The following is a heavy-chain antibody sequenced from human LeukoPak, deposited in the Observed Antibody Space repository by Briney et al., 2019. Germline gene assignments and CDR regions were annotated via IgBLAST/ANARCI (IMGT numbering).Heavy chain of an antibody. CDR1: GCSISSPTYY. J-gene: IGHJ4*02. Sequence: SETLSLTCTVSGCSISSPTYYWAWIRQPPGQELDWIKTIHHSGSTYDNPSLKSWFTISVDTSKNQFFLNLSSVTAADTAVYYCARLGGYHDPPDYWGQGTLVTVSS. D-gene: IGHD3-16*02. CDR2: IHHSGST. V-gene: IGHV4-39*01. CDR3: ARLGGYHDPPDY.